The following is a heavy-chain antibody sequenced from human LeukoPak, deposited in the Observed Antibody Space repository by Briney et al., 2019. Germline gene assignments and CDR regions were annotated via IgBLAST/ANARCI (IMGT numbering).Heavy chain of an antibody. V-gene: IGHV4-34*01. CDR1: GGSFSGYY. Sequence: SETLSLTCAVYGGSFSGYYWSWIRQPPGKGLEWIGEINHSGSTNYNPSLKSRVTISVDTSKNQFSLKLSSVTAADTAVYYCAATGNIRYSSSWYDYWGQGTLVTVSS. CDR2: INHSGST. CDR3: AATGNIRYSSSWYDY. D-gene: IGHD6-13*01. J-gene: IGHJ4*02.